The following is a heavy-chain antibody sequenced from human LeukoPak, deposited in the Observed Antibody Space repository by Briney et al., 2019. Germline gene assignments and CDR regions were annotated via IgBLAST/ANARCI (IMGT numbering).Heavy chain of an antibody. Sequence: GASVNVSCKASGYTFTSYDINGVRPATGRGREWMGWMNLNSGNTGYAQKFQGRVTMTRNTSISTAYMELSSLRSEDTAVYYCARASWEWIQLWRVENCYFDYWGQGTLVTVSS. J-gene: IGHJ4*02. D-gene: IGHD5-18*01. CDR3: ARASWEWIQLWRVENCYFDY. V-gene: IGHV1-8*01. CDR2: MNLNSGNT. CDR1: GYTFTSYD.